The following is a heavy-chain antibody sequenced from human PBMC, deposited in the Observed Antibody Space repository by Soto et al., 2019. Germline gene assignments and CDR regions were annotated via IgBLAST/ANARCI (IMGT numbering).Heavy chain of an antibody. Sequence: QVQLVQSGAEVKKPGASVKVSCKASGYTFTSYYMHWVRQAPGQGLEWMGIINPSGGSTSYAQKSQGRVTMTRDTSTSTVYRELSSLRSEDTAVYYCAMLTKVTTGWFDPWGQGTLVTVSS. CDR3: AMLTKVTTGWFDP. V-gene: IGHV1-46*03. J-gene: IGHJ5*02. CDR2: INPSGGST. CDR1: GYTFTSYY. D-gene: IGHD4-4*01.